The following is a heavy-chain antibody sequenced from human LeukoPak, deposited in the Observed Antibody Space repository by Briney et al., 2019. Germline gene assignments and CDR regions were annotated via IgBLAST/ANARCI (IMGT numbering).Heavy chain of an antibody. J-gene: IGHJ5*02. CDR1: GGSVTTSSYY. D-gene: IGHD1-14*01. CDR2: MSHSGSA. CDR3: ARRSLRKAYNRFDP. V-gene: IGHV4-39*01. Sequence: TSETLSLTCTVSGGSVTTSSYYWGWIRQPPGKGLEWIGSMSHSGSAFYNPSLKSRVSISVDTSKNQFSLRVTSVTAADTALYYCARRSLRKAYNRFDPWGQGTLVTVSS.